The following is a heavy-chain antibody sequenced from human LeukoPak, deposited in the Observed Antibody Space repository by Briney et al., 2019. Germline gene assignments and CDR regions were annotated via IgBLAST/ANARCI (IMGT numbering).Heavy chain of an antibody. CDR1: GYTFTSYG. J-gene: IGHJ5*02. V-gene: IGHV1-18*01. D-gene: IGHD1-26*01. CDR2: ISAYNGNT. Sequence: ASVKVSCKASGYTFTSYGISWVGQAPGQGLEWMGWISAYNGNTNYAQKLQGRVTMTTDTSTSTAYMELRSLRSDDTAVYYCARDSPYSGSSYWFDPWGQGTLVTVSS. CDR3: ARDSPYSGSSYWFDP.